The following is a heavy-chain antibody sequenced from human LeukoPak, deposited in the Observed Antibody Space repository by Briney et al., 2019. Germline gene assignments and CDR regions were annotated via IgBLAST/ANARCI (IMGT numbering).Heavy chain of an antibody. D-gene: IGHD2-15*01. J-gene: IGHJ6*02. V-gene: IGHV6-1*01. CDR1: GDSVSSNSAA. CDR2: TYYRSKWYN. Sequence: SQTLSLTCAISGDSVSSNSAAWNWIRQSPSRGLEWLGRTYYRSKWYNDYAVSVKSRITINPDTSQNRFSLQLNSVTPEDTAVYYCARDGGALGYCSGGSCPYYGMDVWGQGTTVTVSS. CDR3: ARDGGALGYCSGGSCPYYGMDV.